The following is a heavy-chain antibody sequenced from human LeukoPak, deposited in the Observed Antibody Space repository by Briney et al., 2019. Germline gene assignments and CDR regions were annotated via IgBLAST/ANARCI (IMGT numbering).Heavy chain of an antibody. Sequence: ASVKVSCKASAYTFTSYDINWVRQATGQGLEWMGWMNPNSDNTGYAQKFQGRVTIIRNTSISTAYMELSSLRSDDTAVYYCARGLGSSGYYRAPTPFDYWGQGALVTVSS. J-gene: IGHJ4*02. CDR3: ARGLGSSGYYRAPTPFDY. D-gene: IGHD3-22*01. V-gene: IGHV1-8*01. CDR1: AYTFTSYD. CDR2: MNPNSDNT.